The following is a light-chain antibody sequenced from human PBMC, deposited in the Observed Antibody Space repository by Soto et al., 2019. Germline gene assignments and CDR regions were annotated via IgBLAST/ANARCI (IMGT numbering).Light chain of an antibody. CDR1: SSDVGRYNY. CDR3: TSYTSSTTWV. Sequence: QSALTQPASVSGSPGQSITISCTGTSSDVGRYNYVSWYQQHPGKAPKLMIYEVSNRPSGVSNRFSASKSGNTASLTISGLQAEDEADYYCTSYTSSTTWVFGGGTKLTGL. V-gene: IGLV2-14*01. J-gene: IGLJ3*02. CDR2: EVS.